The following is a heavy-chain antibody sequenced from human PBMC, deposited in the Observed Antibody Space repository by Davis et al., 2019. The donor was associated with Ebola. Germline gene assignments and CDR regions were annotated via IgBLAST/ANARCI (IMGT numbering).Heavy chain of an antibody. Sequence: PGGSLRLSCAASGFTVSSNYMSWVRQAPGKGLEWVSVIYSGGSTYYADSVKGRFTISRDNSKNTLYLQMNSLRAEDTALYYCAKGGSPYYYYGMDVWGQGTTVTVSS. CDR2: IYSGGST. D-gene: IGHD3-10*01. V-gene: IGHV3-53*05. CDR1: GFTVSSNY. CDR3: AKGGSPYYYYGMDV. J-gene: IGHJ6*02.